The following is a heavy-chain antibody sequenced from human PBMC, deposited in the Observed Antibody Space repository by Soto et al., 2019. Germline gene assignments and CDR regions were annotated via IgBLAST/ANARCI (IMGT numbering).Heavy chain of an antibody. CDR1: GYTFTSYG. V-gene: IGHV1-46*01. CDR3: ARVEMATIKGNAFDI. Sequence: EASVKVSCKASGYTFTSYGISWVRQAPGQGLEWMGIINPNGGSTSYAQKLQGRVTMTRDTSTSTVYMELSSLRSEDTAVYYCARVEMATIKGNAFDIWGQGTMVTVSS. J-gene: IGHJ3*02. D-gene: IGHD5-12*01. CDR2: INPNGGST.